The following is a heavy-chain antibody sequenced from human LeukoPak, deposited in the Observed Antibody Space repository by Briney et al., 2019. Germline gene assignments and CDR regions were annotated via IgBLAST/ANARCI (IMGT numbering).Heavy chain of an antibody. CDR3: AREDKYSSSPYFDY. D-gene: IGHD6-6*01. Sequence: PSETLSLTCTVSGGSISSGGYYWSWIRQHPGKGLEWIGYIHYSGSTYYNPSLKSRVTISVDTSKNQFSLKLSSVTAADTAVYYCAREDKYSSSPYFDYWGQGTLVTVSS. CDR1: GGSISSGGYY. V-gene: IGHV4-31*03. CDR2: IHYSGST. J-gene: IGHJ4*02.